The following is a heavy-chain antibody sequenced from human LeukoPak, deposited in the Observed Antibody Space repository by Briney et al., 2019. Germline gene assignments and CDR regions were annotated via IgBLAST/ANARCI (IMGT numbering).Heavy chain of an antibody. Sequence: GGSLRLSCAASGFTFSSYAMSWVRQAPGKGLEWVSAISGSGGSTYYADSVKGRFTISRDNSKNTLYLQMNSLRAEDTAVYYCAKYQLDSSGYYQPVYYYYGMDVWGQGTTVTVSS. CDR3: AKYQLDSSGYYQPVYYYYGMDV. D-gene: IGHD3-22*01. V-gene: IGHV3-23*01. CDR2: ISGSGGST. J-gene: IGHJ6*02. CDR1: GFTFSSYA.